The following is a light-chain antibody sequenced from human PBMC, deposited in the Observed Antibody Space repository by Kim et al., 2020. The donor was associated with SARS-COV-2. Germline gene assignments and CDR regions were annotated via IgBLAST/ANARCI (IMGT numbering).Light chain of an antibody. Sequence: SYELTQPPSVSVAPGKTASITCGGDNIGSKSVHWFHQKPGQAPVTVIYYDTDRPSGIPERFSGSNSGDTVTLTISRVDAGDEADYYCQVWDSSTDQEVFGGGTKLTVL. J-gene: IGLJ3*02. CDR3: QVWDSSTDQEV. CDR2: YDT. V-gene: IGLV3-21*04. CDR1: NIGSKS.